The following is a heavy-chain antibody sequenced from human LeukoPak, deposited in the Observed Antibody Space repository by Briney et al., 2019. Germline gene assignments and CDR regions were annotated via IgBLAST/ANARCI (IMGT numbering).Heavy chain of an antibody. CDR2: IWYDGSNK. CDR1: GFTFSSYG. Sequence: GGSLRLSCAASGFTFSSYGMHWVRQAPGKGLEWVAVIWYDGSNKYYADSVKGRFTISRDNSKNTLYLQMNSLRAEDTAVYYCARDRGSAWDFDYWGQGTLVTVSS. D-gene: IGHD3-16*01. CDR3: ARDRGSAWDFDY. V-gene: IGHV3-33*01. J-gene: IGHJ4*02.